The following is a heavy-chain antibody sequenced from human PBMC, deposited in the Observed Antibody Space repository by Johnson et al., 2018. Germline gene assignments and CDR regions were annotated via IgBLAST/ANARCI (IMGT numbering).Heavy chain of an antibody. CDR2: MFYSGST. CDR3: ASGYYSNGYHEFFEQ. J-gene: IGHJ1*01. CDR1: GGSLNNYY. D-gene: IGHD3-22*01. Sequence: QVQLQESGPGLVKPSETLSLTCTFSGGSLNNYYLTWIRQPPGKGLEWIGYMFYSGSTNDNPSLKSRVTMSLDMPKNQFSLRLSSVTAADTAVYYCASGYYSNGYHEFFEQWGHGTLVTVSS. V-gene: IGHV4-59*01.